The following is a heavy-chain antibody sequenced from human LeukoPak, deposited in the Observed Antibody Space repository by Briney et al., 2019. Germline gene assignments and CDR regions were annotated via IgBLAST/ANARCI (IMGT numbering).Heavy chain of an antibody. D-gene: IGHD4-17*01. J-gene: IGHJ2*01. CDR3: ARIIKTKDTTMTTAYWYFDL. CDR1: GGSISSYY. CDR2: IYYSGST. Sequence: SETLSLTCTVSGGSISSYYWSWIRQPPGKGLEWIGYIYYSGSTNYNPSLKSRVTISVDTSKNQFSLKLSSVAAADTAVYYCARIIKTKDTTMTTAYWYFDLWGRGTLVTVSS. V-gene: IGHV4-59*12.